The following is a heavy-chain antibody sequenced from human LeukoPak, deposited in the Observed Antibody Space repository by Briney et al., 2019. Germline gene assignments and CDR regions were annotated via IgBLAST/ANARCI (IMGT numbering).Heavy chain of an antibody. D-gene: IGHD3-3*01. CDR1: GYTLTGYD. CDR2: INPNSGGT. Sequence: ASVKVSCKASGYTLTGYDMHWVRQAPGQGLEWMGWINPNSGGTNYAQKFQGRVTMTRDTSITTAYMELSRLRSDDTAVYYCAREYSIFGVVMGGGFDPWGQGTLVTVSS. J-gene: IGHJ5*02. V-gene: IGHV1-2*02. CDR3: AREYSIFGVVMGGGFDP.